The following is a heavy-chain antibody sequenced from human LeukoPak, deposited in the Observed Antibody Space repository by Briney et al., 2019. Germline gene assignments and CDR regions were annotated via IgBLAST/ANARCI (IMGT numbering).Heavy chain of an antibody. J-gene: IGHJ4*02. V-gene: IGHV3-23*01. CDR2: IRSSGGST. Sequence: GGSLRLSCAASGFTFSSYAMNWVRQAPWKGLEWVSGIRSSGGSTYYADSVKGRFTISRDNSKNTLYLQMNSLRAEDTAVYYCAKKSQAAAGPSYFDYWGQGTLVTVSS. CDR3: AKKSQAAAGPSYFDY. D-gene: IGHD6-13*01. CDR1: GFTFSSYA.